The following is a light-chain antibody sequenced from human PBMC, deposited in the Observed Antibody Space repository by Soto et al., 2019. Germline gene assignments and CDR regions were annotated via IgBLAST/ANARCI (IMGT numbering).Light chain of an antibody. CDR2: DDS. CDR1: NIASKS. V-gene: IGLV3-21*02. Sequence: SYELTQAPSVSVAPGQTATITCGGNNIASKSVHWYQQKPGQAPVLVVYDDSDRPSGIPERFSGSNSGNTATLTISRVEAGDEADYYCMSYAGGNSVTFGGGTKLTVL. J-gene: IGLJ2*01. CDR3: MSYAGGNSVT.